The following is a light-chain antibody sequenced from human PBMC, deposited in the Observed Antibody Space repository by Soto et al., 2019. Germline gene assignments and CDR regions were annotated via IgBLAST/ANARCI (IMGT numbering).Light chain of an antibody. CDR3: AAWDDSVNGVL. CDR2: SDD. Sequence: QSVLTQAPSASGTPGQRVTISCSGSSSNIADNYVNWYQQVPGTAPKLLIQSDDQRPSGVPDRFSGSKSGTSASLAISGLQSEDEADYYCAAWDDSVNGVLFGGGTKLTV. J-gene: IGLJ3*02. V-gene: IGLV1-44*01. CDR1: SSNIADNY.